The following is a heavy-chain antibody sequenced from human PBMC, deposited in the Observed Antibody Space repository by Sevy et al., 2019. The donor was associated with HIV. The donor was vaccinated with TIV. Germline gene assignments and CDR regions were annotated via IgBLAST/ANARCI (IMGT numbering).Heavy chain of an antibody. CDR1: GGSISSYY. CDR3: SRGLSSTSYLLDAFDI. CDR2: IYYSGST. D-gene: IGHD2-15*01. V-gene: IGHV4-59*01. Sequence: SETLSLTCTVSGGSISSYYWSWIRQPPGKGLEWIGYIYYSGSTNYNPSLKSRVIISVDTSKNQFSLKLSSGTAADTAVYYCSRGLSSTSYLLDAFDIWGQGTMVTVSS. J-gene: IGHJ3*02.